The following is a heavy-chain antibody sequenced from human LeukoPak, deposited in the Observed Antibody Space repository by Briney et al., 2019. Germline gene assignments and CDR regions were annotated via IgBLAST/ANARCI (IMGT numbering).Heavy chain of an antibody. CDR1: GFAFSESY. D-gene: IGHD3-3*01. J-gene: IGHJ3*02. CDR3: ARVWRSGGVFDI. CDR2: ISSSGSTI. Sequence: PGGSLRLSCAASGFAFSESYMSWMRPAPGKGLEWVLYISSSGSTIYYADSVKGRFTISRDNAKNSLYLQMNSLRAEDTAVYYCARVWRSGGVFDIWGQGTMVTVSS. V-gene: IGHV3-11*04.